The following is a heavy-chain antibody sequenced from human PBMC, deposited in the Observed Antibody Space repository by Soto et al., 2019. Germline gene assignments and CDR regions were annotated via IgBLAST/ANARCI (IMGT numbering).Heavy chain of an antibody. Sequence: ASVKVSCKASGYDFTTYALSWVRQAPGQGLEWLGWIGTYNRNTRYSQKLQGRVTMTADTSTSTAYMEMRSLRSEDTAVYYCARDSLHYDILTGYLSNRYWGQGTLVTVSS. D-gene: IGHD3-9*01. CDR3: ARDSLHYDILTGYLSNRY. CDR2: IGTYNRNT. V-gene: IGHV1-18*01. J-gene: IGHJ4*02. CDR1: GYDFTTYA.